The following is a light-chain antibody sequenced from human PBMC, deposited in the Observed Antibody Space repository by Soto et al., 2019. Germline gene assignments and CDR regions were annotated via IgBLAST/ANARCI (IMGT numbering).Light chain of an antibody. Sequence: QAVVTQPPSVSGAPGQRVTISCTGSSSNIGATYDVQWYQQLPGTAPKLLIYGNSNRPSGVPDRFSGSKSGTSASLAITGLQADDEADYYCQSYDSSLSAHYVFGTGTMVTVL. CDR3: QSYDSSLSAHYV. CDR2: GNS. CDR1: SSNIGATYD. J-gene: IGLJ1*01. V-gene: IGLV1-40*01.